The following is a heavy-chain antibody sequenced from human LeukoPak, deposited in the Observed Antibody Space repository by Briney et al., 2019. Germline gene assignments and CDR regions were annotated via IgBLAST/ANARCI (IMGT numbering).Heavy chain of an antibody. CDR2: ISSSGSTI. Sequence: GGSLRLSCAASGFTFSDYYMSWIRQAPGKGLEWVSYISSSGSTIYYADSAKGRFTISRDNAKNSLYLQMNSLRAEDTAVYYCASEVVVLGGDDAFDIWGQGTMVTVSS. D-gene: IGHD2-21*01. CDR3: ASEVVVLGGDDAFDI. J-gene: IGHJ3*02. V-gene: IGHV3-11*01. CDR1: GFTFSDYY.